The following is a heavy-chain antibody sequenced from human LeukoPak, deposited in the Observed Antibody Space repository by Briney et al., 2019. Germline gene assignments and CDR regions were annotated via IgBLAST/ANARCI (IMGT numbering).Heavy chain of an antibody. V-gene: IGHV1-8*01. Sequence: ASVKVSCKASGYTFTSYDINWVRQATGQGLEWMGWMNPNSGNTGYAQKFQGRVTMNRNTSISTAYMELSSLRSEDTAVYYCARKLHYYYYYYMDVWGKGTTVTVSS. CDR2: MNPNSGNT. CDR3: ARKLHYYYYYYMDV. J-gene: IGHJ6*03. CDR1: GYTFTSYD.